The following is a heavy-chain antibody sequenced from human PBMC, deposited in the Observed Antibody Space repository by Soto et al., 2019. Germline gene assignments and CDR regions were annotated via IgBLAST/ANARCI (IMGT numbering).Heavy chain of an antibody. CDR1: GFTVSSNY. CDR3: ARRLKSPDY. V-gene: IGHV3-66*01. CDR2: TYTGGST. J-gene: IGHJ4*02. Sequence: PGGSLKLSSTGSGFTVSSNYMSWVRQAPGKGLECVSFTYTGGSTDYADPVKGRFTISRDTSKDTLYLQMNSLRDEDTAVYYCARRLKSPDYWGQGT.